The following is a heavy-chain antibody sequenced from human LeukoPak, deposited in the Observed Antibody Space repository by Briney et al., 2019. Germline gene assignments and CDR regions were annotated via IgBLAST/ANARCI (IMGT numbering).Heavy chain of an antibody. D-gene: IGHD2-15*01. CDR1: GGSFSGYY. J-gene: IGHJ6*04. CDR2: INHSGST. V-gene: IGHV4-34*01. Sequence: SETLSLTCAVYGGSFSGYYWSWIRQPPGKGLEWIGEINHSGSTNYNPSLKSRVTISVDTSKNQFSLKLSSVTAADTAVYYCARVVVVPYYYYGMDVWGKGTTVTASS. CDR3: ARVVVVPYYYYGMDV.